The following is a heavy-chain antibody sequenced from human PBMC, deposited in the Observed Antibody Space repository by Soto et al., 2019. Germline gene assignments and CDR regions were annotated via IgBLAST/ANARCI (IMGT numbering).Heavy chain of an antibody. CDR3: YTNYGIFGVVRYGMDV. V-gene: IGHV4-39*01. J-gene: IGHJ6*02. CDR2: IYYSGST. Sequence: LSLTCTVSGGSISSSSYYWGWIRQPPGKGLEWIGSIYYSGSTYYNPSLKSRVTISVDTSKNQFSLKLSSVTAADTAVYYCYTNYGIFGVVRYGMDVWGQGTTVTVSS. D-gene: IGHD3-3*01. CDR1: GGSISSSSYY.